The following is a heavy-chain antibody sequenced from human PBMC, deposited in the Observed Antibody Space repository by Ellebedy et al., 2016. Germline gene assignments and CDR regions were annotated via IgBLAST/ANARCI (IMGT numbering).Heavy chain of an antibody. D-gene: IGHD3-10*01. J-gene: IGHJ4*02. CDR3: AKSYGSGSYLDY. CDR1: GFTFSSYG. Sequence: GGSLRLSXAASGFTFSSYGMHWVRQAPGKGLEWVAVISYDGSNKYYADSVKGRFTISRDNSKNTLYLQMNSLRAEDTAVYYCAKSYGSGSYLDYWGQGTLVTVSS. CDR2: ISYDGSNK. V-gene: IGHV3-30*18.